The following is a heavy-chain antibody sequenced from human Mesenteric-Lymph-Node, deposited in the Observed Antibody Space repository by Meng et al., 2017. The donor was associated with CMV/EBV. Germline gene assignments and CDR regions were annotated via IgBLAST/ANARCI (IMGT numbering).Heavy chain of an antibody. J-gene: IGHJ4*02. D-gene: IGHD5-12*01. CDR2: MNPNSGNT. CDR3: ARGMVATGLARY. V-gene: IGHV1-8*01. Sequence: KASGYTFTSYDINWVRQATGQGLEWMGWMNPNSGNTGYAQKFQGRVTMTRNTSISTAYMELSSLRSEDTAVYYCARGMVATGLARYWGQGTLVTVSS. CDR1: GYTFTSYD.